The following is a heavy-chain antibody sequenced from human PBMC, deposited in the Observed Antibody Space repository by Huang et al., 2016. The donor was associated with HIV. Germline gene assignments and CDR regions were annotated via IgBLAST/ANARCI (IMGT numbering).Heavy chain of an antibody. CDR2: IRNDGMKK. J-gene: IGHJ4*02. Sequence: VQLIESGGGGVQPGKSLRLSCATSGFILSKYGKNWVRQAPGKGLKVVSFIRNDGMKKNYADSVSGRFTVGRDNGNNTLFLQMRSLGVDDTAVYYCARGDYYDSIGYHPGYFDYWGQGILVTVSS. CDR3: ARGDYYDSIGYHPGYFDY. CDR1: GFILSKYG. V-gene: IGHV3-33*04. D-gene: IGHD3-22*01.